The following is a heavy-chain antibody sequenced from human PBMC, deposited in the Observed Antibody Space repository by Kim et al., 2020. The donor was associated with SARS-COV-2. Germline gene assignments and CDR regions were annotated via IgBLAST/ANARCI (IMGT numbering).Heavy chain of an antibody. V-gene: IGHV5-51*01. Sequence: GESLKISCKGSGYSFTSYWIGWVRQMPGKGLEWMGIIYPGDSDTRYSPSFQGQVTISADKSISTAYLQWSSLKASDTAMYYCARREVATVLRGDYYYGMDVWGQVTTVTVSS. CDR2: IYPGDSDT. D-gene: IGHD5-12*01. CDR1: GYSFTSYW. CDR3: ARREVATVLRGDYYYGMDV. J-gene: IGHJ6*02.